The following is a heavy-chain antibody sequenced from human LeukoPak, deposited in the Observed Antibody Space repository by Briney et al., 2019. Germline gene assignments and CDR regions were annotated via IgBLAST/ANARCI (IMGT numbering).Heavy chain of an antibody. CDR3: ARFKVRRNATQKNAFDI. Sequence: GGSLRLSCAASGFTFSNYAMNWARQAPGKGLEWVAVISFDSTKEYYGNSVKGRFIVARDNAKATLHLQMHSLRPDDSAVYYCARFKVRRNATQKNAFDIWGRGTVVTVSS. J-gene: IGHJ3*02. CDR1: GFTFSNYA. CDR2: ISFDSTKE. V-gene: IGHV3-30*01.